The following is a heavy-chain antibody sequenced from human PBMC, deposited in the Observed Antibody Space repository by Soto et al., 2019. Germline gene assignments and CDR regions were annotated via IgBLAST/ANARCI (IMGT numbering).Heavy chain of an antibody. Sequence: SETLSLTCAVYGGSFSGYYWSWIRQPPGKGLEWIGEINHSGSTNYNPSLKSRVTISVDTSKNQFSLKLSSVTAADTAVYYCARGSVGGIAVAGGLDYWGQGTLVTVSS. CDR2: INHSGST. CDR1: GGSFSGYY. V-gene: IGHV4-34*01. CDR3: ARGSVGGIAVAGGLDY. D-gene: IGHD6-19*01. J-gene: IGHJ4*02.